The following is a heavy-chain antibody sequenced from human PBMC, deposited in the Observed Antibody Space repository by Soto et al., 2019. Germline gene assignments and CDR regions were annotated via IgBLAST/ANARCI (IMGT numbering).Heavy chain of an antibody. J-gene: IGHJ4*02. CDR3: AKRRGAGGHFDY. Sequence: LSCAASGFTFSSYAMGWVRQGPGKGLEWVAVVSIGGSTHYADSVRGRFTISRDNSKNTLSLQMNSLTAEDTAVYFCAKRRGAGGHFDYWGQGALVTAPQ. D-gene: IGHD2-15*01. V-gene: IGHV3-23*01. CDR1: GFTFSSYA. CDR2: VSIGGST.